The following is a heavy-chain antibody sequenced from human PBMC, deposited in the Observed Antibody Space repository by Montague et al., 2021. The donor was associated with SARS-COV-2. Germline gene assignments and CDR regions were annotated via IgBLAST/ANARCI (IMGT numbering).Heavy chain of an antibody. CDR3: ARDDVVLQVVTKGMDV. CDR2: MYYSGST. D-gene: IGHD3-16*02. Sequence: SETLSLTCTVSGGSISSSNYYWGWIRQPPGKGLEWIGNMYYSGSTYYNPSLKSRVTISIDTSKNQFSLKLCSVTAADTAVDFCARDDVVLQVVTKGMDVWGQGTTVTVSS. V-gene: IGHV4-39*07. J-gene: IGHJ6*02. CDR1: GGSISSSNYY.